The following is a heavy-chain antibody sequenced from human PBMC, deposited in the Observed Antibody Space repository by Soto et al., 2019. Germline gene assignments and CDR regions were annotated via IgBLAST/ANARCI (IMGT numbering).Heavy chain of an antibody. V-gene: IGHV4-30-2*01. Sequence: SETLSLTCALSGGSITSRGYSWSWVRQPPGKGLEWIGYIYHSGSTYYNPSLKSRVTISVDRSKNQFSLKLSSVTAADTAVYYCARVPSPWGQGTLVTVS. CDR3: ARVPSP. CDR1: GGSITSRGYS. CDR2: IYHSGST. J-gene: IGHJ5*02.